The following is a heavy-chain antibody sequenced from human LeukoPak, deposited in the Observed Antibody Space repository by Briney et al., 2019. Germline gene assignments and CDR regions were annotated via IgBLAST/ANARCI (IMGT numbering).Heavy chain of an antibody. J-gene: IGHJ4*02. CDR3: AGSREVWGSYRRPFDY. Sequence: SGTLSLTCAVSGGSISSSNWWSWVRQPPGKGLEWIGEIYHSGSTNYNPSLKSRVTISVDTSKNQFSLKLSSVTAADTAVYYCAGSREVWGSYRRPFDYWGQGTLVTVSS. CDR1: GGSISSSNW. V-gene: IGHV4-4*02. D-gene: IGHD3-16*02. CDR2: IYHSGST.